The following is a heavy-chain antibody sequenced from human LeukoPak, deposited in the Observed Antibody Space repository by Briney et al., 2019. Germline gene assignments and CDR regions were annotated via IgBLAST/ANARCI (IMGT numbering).Heavy chain of an antibody. J-gene: IGHJ4*02. CDR3: ARGTHCSSTSCYDQFDY. Sequence: GGSLRLSCAASGFTVSSNYMSWVRQAPGKGLEWVSVIYSGGSTYYADSVKGRFTISRDNSKNTLYLQMNSLRAEDTAVYYCARGTHCSSTSCYDQFDYWGQGTLVTVSS. CDR1: GFTVSSNY. D-gene: IGHD2-2*01. V-gene: IGHV3-53*01. CDR2: IYSGGST.